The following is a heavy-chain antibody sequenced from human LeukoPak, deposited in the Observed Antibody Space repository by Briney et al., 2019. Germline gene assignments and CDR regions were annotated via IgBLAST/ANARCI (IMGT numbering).Heavy chain of an antibody. V-gene: IGHV1-69*05. CDR1: GGTFSSYA. CDR3: AREGTDSSSWYRYYYYYMDV. Sequence: ASVKVSCKASGGTFSSYAISWVRQAPGQGLEWMGRIIPIFGTANYAQKFQGRVTITTDESTSTAYMELSSLRSEDTAVYYCAREGTDSSSWYRYYYYYMDVRGKGTTVTVSS. CDR2: IIPIFGTA. D-gene: IGHD6-13*01. J-gene: IGHJ6*03.